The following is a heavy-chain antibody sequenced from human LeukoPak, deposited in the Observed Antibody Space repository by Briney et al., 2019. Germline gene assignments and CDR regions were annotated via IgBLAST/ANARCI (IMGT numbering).Heavy chain of an antibody. CDR3: ARDKGWDIVVVVAARGNWFVP. CDR2: FSAYNGNT. Sequence: GASVKVSCKASGYTFTSYGISWGRQAPGQGLEWMGWFSAYNGNTNYAQKLQGRVTMTTDTSTSTAYMELRSLRSDDTAVYYCARDKGWDIVVVVAARGNWFVPWGQGTLVTVSS. D-gene: IGHD2-15*01. J-gene: IGHJ5*02. V-gene: IGHV1-18*01. CDR1: GYTFTSYG.